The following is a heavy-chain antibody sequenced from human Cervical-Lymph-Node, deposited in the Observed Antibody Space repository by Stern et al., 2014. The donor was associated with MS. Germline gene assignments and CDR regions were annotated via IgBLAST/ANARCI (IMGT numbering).Heavy chain of an antibody. CDR3: ARDNWGRSHWFDP. CDR1: GFTFSSYS. Sequence: EMQLVESGGGLVKPGGSLRLSCAASGFTFSSYSMNWVRQAPGKGLEWVSSISSSSSYIYYADSVKGRFTISRDNAKNSLYLQMNSLRAEDTAVYYCARDNWGRSHWFDPWGQGTLVTVSS. J-gene: IGHJ5*02. V-gene: IGHV3-21*01. D-gene: IGHD7-27*01. CDR2: ISSSSSYI.